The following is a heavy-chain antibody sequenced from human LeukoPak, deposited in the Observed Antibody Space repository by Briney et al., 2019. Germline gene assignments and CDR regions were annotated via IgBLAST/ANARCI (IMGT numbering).Heavy chain of an antibody. CDR2: ISYDGSNK. Sequence: GRSLRLSCAASGFTFSSYAMHWVRQAPGKGLEWVAVISYDGSNKYYADSVKGRFTISRDNSKNTLYLQMNSLRAEDTAVYYCAREKATMSTRGYFDLWGRGTLVTVSS. CDR3: AREKATMSTRGYFDL. CDR1: GFTFSSYA. V-gene: IGHV3-30*01. D-gene: IGHD5-24*01. J-gene: IGHJ2*01.